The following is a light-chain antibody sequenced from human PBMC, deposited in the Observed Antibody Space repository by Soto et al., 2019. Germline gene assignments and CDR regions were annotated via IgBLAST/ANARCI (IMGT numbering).Light chain of an antibody. CDR2: DAS. Sequence: MRMSHSPSTVSASVGGRVTITCRASQSIDSWLAWYQQKPGKAPKLLMYDASSLESGVSSRFSGSGSGTEFTLTISSLQPDDFATYYCQQYNSYPITFGQGTRLEIK. CDR1: QSIDSW. V-gene: IGKV1-5*01. J-gene: IGKJ5*01. CDR3: QQYNSYPIT.